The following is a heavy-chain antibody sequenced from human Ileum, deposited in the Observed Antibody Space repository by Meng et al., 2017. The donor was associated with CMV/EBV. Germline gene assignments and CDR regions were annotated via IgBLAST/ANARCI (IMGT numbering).Heavy chain of an antibody. J-gene: IGHJ4*02. V-gene: IGHV7-4-1*02. D-gene: IGHD1-26*01. CDR1: GYTFTNNN. Sequence: SCKPSGYTFTNNNIIWVRQAPGQGPEWMGWIDTNTGNPTYAQGFTGRFVFSLDTSVNTAYLQISSLKAEDTAVYYCARDGLSGRYFDYWGQGTLVTVSS. CDR2: IDTNTGNP. CDR3: ARDGLSGRYFDY.